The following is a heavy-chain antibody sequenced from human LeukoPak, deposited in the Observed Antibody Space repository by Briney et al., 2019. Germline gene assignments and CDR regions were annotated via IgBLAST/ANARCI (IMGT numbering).Heavy chain of an antibody. J-gene: IGHJ5*02. D-gene: IGHD6-19*01. CDR2: IKQDGSEK. V-gene: IGHV3-7*01. CDR1: GFTFSSYS. CDR3: ARRPGIAVP. Sequence: QPGGSLRLSCAASGFTFSSYSMNWVRQAPGKGLEWVANIKQDGSEKYYVDSVKGRFTISRDNAKNSLYLQMNSLRAEDTAVYYCARRPGIAVPWGQGTLVTVSS.